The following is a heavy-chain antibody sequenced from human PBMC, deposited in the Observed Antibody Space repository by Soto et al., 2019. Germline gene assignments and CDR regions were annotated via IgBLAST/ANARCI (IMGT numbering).Heavy chain of an antibody. Sequence: QVQLVQSGAEVKKPGSSVKVSCKASGGTFSSYAISWVRQAPGQGLEWMGGIIPIFGTANYAQKFQGRVTITADESTSTAYMELSSLRSGDTAVYYWGRGGGAGIVVVGSFDYWGQGTLVTVSS. V-gene: IGHV1-69*01. CDR2: IIPIFGTA. CDR3: GRGGGAGIVVVGSFDY. J-gene: IGHJ4*02. CDR1: GGTFSSYA. D-gene: IGHD2-15*01.